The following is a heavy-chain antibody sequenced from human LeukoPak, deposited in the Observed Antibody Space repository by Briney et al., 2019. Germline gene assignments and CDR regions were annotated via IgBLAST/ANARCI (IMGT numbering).Heavy chain of an antibody. CDR1: GFTFSNYR. Sequence: GGSLRLSCAASGFTFSNYRMNWVRQAPGKGLEWVSSISSSSIYIYYADSLKGRFTISRDNAKNSLYLQMNSLRAEDTAVYYCARLGSSWYWNWFDPWGQGTLVTVSS. V-gene: IGHV3-21*01. J-gene: IGHJ5*02. D-gene: IGHD6-13*01. CDR2: ISSSSIYI. CDR3: ARLGSSWYWNWFDP.